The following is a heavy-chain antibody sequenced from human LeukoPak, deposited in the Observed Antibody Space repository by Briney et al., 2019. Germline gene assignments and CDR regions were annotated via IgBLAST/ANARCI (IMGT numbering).Heavy chain of an antibody. CDR1: CGSFIVYY. V-gene: IGHV4-34*01. D-gene: IGHD3-10*01. J-gene: IGHJ3*02. Sequence: SETLSLTYPVDCGSFIVYYWSSIRHHPRKWREWRGDIHHTGSTNYSPSLMSRVRISVATPKHQFSLKLSSVTAADTAVYYCAREVGPPFAFDIWGQGTMVTVSS. CDR2: IHHTGST. CDR3: AREVGPPFAFDI.